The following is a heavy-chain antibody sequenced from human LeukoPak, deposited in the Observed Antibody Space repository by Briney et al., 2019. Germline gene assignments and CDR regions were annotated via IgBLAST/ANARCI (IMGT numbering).Heavy chain of an antibody. CDR3: AKDTPRGYNYGYFDY. J-gene: IGHJ4*02. CDR1: GLNFNIYS. D-gene: IGHD5-18*01. Sequence: GGSLRLSCAASGLNFNIYSMNWVRQAPGKGLEWVSGISGSGENTYYADSVKGRFTISRDNSKNTLYLHMSSLRADDTAIYFCAKDTPRGYNYGYFDYWGQGTLVTVSS. CDR2: ISGSGENT. V-gene: IGHV3-23*01.